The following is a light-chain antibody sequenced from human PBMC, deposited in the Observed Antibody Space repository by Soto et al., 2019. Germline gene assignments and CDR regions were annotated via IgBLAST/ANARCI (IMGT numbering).Light chain of an antibody. V-gene: IGLV2-14*01. CDR2: EVS. CDR1: SSDVGGYKY. Sequence: QSALTQPASVSGSPGQSITISCTGTSSDVGGYKYVSWYQQHPDKAPKLIIFEVSNRPSGISSRFSGSKSGNTASLTISGLQAEDEADYYCASYTSSSTSVIFGGGTKLTVL. J-gene: IGLJ2*01. CDR3: ASYTSSSTSVI.